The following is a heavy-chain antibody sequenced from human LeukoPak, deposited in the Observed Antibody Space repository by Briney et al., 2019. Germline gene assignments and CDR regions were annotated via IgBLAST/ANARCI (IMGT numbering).Heavy chain of an antibody. CDR2: FDPEDGET. J-gene: IGHJ6*02. D-gene: IGHD2-2*01. V-gene: IGHV1-24*01. CDR1: GYTLTELS. CDR3: AKTVVPAALGLWDYYYGMDV. Sequence: ASVKVSCKVSGYTLTELSMHWVRQAPGKGLEWMGGFDPEDGETIYAQKFQGRVTMTEDTSTDTAYMELSSLRSEDTAVYYCAKTVVPAALGLWDYYYGMDVWGQGTTVTVSS.